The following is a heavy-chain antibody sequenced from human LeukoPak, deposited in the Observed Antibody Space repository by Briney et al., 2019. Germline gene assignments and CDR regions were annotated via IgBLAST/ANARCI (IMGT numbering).Heavy chain of an antibody. D-gene: IGHD4-11*01. J-gene: IGHJ6*02. CDR3: ARDRSRALYSNSYYYYYGMDV. CDR1: GFTFSSYW. Sequence: QPGRSLRLSCAASGFTFSSYWMSWVRQAPGKGLEWVANIKQDGSEKYYVDSVKGRFTISRDNAKNSLYLQMNSLRAEDTAVYYCARDRSRALYSNSYYYYYGMDVWGQGTTVTVSS. CDR2: IKQDGSEK. V-gene: IGHV3-7*01.